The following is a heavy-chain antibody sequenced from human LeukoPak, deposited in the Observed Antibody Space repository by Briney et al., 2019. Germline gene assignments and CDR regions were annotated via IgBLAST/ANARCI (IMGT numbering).Heavy chain of an antibody. V-gene: IGHV3-30*02. CDR1: GFTFSSYG. CDR2: IRYDGSNK. Sequence: SGGSLRLSCAASGFTFSSYGMHWVRQAPGKGLEWVAFIRYDGSNKYYADSVKGRFTISRDNSKNTLYLQINSLRAEDTAVYYCAKDSGYGYKGHDYWGQGTLVTVSS. J-gene: IGHJ4*02. D-gene: IGHD5-18*01. CDR3: AKDSGYGYKGHDY.